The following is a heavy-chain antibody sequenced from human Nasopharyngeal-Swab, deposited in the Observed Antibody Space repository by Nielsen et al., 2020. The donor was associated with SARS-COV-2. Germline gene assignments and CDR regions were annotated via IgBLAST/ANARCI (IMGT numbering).Heavy chain of an antibody. J-gene: IGHJ4*02. Sequence: GESLKISCAGSGFTFSSSWLHWVRQAPGEGLVWVARLNGDATTVDYADSVKGRSTISRDNAKNTLYLQMNSLRVDDTAVYYCARDPGWLQFDYWGQGTLVTVSS. D-gene: IGHD5-24*01. CDR1: GFTFSSSW. V-gene: IGHV3-74*01. CDR2: LNGDATTV. CDR3: ARDPGWLQFDY.